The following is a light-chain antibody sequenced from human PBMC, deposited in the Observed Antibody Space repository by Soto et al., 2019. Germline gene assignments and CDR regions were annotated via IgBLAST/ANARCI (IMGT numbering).Light chain of an antibody. Sequence: EIVLTQSPDTLSLSPGERATLSCRASHTVSVNYSAWYQQKPGQAPRLLIYGASNRATGIPDRFSGSVSGTNFTLTITRLEPEDIAVFYCQQYGSSPYTFGQGTKLEIK. V-gene: IGKV3-20*01. CDR2: GAS. CDR3: QQYGSSPYT. CDR1: HTVSVNY. J-gene: IGKJ2*01.